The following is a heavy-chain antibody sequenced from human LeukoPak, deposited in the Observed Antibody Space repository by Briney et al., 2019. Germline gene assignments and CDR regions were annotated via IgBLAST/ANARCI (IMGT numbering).Heavy chain of an antibody. CDR2: ISKDGSKR. Sequence: GGSQRLSCTASGFTFSTYAMHWVRQAPGKGLEWMTVISKDGSKRVSTDSVRGRFTISRDNAKNTLYLQMNSLRVEDTAVYYCARDRSRLLFWIGVVDNWGQGTLVTVSS. CDR3: ARDRSRLLFWIGVVDN. J-gene: IGHJ4*02. CDR1: GFTFSTYA. D-gene: IGHD3-10*01. V-gene: IGHV3-30-3*01.